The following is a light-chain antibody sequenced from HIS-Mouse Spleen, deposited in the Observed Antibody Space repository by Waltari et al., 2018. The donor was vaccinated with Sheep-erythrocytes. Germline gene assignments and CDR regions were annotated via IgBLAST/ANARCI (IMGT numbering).Light chain of an antibody. Sequence: SYELTQPPSVSVSPGQTARITCSGDALPKQYAYWYQQKPGQAPVLGIYKDSERPSGIPGRFSGSSSGKTVTLTISGVQAEDEADYYCQSADSSGTYVFGTGTKVTVL. CDR2: KDS. CDR3: QSADSSGTYV. V-gene: IGLV3-25*03. J-gene: IGLJ1*01. CDR1: ALPKQY.